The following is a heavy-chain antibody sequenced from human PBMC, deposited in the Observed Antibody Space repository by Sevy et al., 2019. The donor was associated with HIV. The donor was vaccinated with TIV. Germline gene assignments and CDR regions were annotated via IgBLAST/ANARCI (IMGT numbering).Heavy chain of an antibody. CDR2: FFHSGTT. CDR1: DASITTNY. V-gene: IGHV4-59*01. Sequence: SETLSLTCLVSDASITTNYWSWIWQAPGKGLEWIGYFFHSGTTNYNRSLKSRVTISGDTSKNEFSLRLTSVTAADTAVYYCARSRAYPRDSDDGFANWGQGTMVTVSS. D-gene: IGHD2-21*01. J-gene: IGHJ3*02. CDR3: ARSRAYPRDSDDGFAN.